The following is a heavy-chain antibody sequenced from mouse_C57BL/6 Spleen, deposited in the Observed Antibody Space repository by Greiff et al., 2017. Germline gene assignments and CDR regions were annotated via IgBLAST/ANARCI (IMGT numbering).Heavy chain of an antibody. J-gene: IGHJ2*01. CDR2: INPSNGGT. V-gene: IGHV1-53*01. CDR3: ARWRIYYGSSYFDY. D-gene: IGHD1-1*01. Sequence: VQLQQPGTELVKPGASVKLSCKASGYTFTSYWMHWVKQRPGQGLEWIGNINPSNGGTNYNEKFKSKATLTVDKSSSTAYMQLSSLSSEDSAVYFCARWRIYYGSSYFDYWGQGTTLTVSS. CDR1: GYTFTSYW.